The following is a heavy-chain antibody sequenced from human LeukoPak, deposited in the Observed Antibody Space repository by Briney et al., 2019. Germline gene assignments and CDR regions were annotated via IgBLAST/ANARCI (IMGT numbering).Heavy chain of an antibody. Sequence: SETLSLTCAVSGGSISSGGYSWSWIRQPPGKGLEWIGDIYHSGSTYYNPSLKSRVTISVDRSKNQFSLKLSSVTAADTAVYYCARGVYGGNSGLRFDYWGQGTLVTVSS. CDR3: ARGVYGGNSGLRFDY. D-gene: IGHD4-23*01. V-gene: IGHV4-30-2*01. J-gene: IGHJ4*02. CDR2: IYHSGST. CDR1: GGSISSGGYS.